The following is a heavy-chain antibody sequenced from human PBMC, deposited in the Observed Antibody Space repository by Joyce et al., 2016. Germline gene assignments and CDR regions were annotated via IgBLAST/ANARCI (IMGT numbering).Heavy chain of an antibody. Sequence: QVQLQQWGAGLLKPSETLSLTCVVSGGPFRGFFWTWVRQPPGKGLEWIGDINNSGVTTYNPSLKTRVTFSVDTAKNQFSLKLTSLSAADTAVYYCARSQWLAPLMYSGQGTPVTVSS. V-gene: IGHV4-34*01. CDR1: GGPFRGFF. J-gene: IGHJ4*02. CDR2: INNSGVT. D-gene: IGHD6-19*01. CDR3: ARSQWLAPLMY.